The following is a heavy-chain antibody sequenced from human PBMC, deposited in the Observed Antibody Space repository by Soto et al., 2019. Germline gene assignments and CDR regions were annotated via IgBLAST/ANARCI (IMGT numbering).Heavy chain of an antibody. CDR1: GFTFGRFA. D-gene: IGHD4-17*01. V-gene: IGHV3-23*01. CDR2: VSARGDTT. CDR3: GKDPNGDYVGGSDF. Sequence: EVQLWESGGGIVQPGGTLRLSCAASGFTFGRFAMSWVRQAPGKGLEWVSGVSARGDTTYYADAVRGRFSISRDNYKNTLSLQMHSLRVEDTAVYYCGKDPNGDYVGGSDFWGQGTMVTVSS. J-gene: IGHJ3*01.